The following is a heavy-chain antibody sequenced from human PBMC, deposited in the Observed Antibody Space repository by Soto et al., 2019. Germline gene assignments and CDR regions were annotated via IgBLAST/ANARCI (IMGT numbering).Heavy chain of an antibody. V-gene: IGHV1-58*02. CDR1: GFTFTSSA. J-gene: IGHJ4*02. D-gene: IGHD3-22*01. CDR3: AKNPGYYYDSTGYHFDY. Sequence: GASVTVSCKASGFTFTSSAMQWVRQARGPPLEWLGWIVVGSGNTNYAQKFQERVTITRDMSTFTAYMELSSLRAEDTAVYYCAKNPGYYYDSTGYHFDYWGQGTLVTVSS. CDR2: IVVGSGNT.